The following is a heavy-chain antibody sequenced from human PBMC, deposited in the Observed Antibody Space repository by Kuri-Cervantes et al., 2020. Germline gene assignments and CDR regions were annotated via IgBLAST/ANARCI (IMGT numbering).Heavy chain of an antibody. CDR2: INHSGST. V-gene: IGHV4-34*01. D-gene: IGHD4-17*01. Sequence: SETLSLTCAVYGGSFSGYYWSWIRQPPGKGLEWIGEINHSGSTNYDPSLKSRVTISVDTSKNQFSLKLSSVTAADTAVYYCAQRHDYGDYGDAFDIWGQGTMVTVSS. CDR3: AQRHDYGDYGDAFDI. CDR1: GGSFSGYY. J-gene: IGHJ3*02.